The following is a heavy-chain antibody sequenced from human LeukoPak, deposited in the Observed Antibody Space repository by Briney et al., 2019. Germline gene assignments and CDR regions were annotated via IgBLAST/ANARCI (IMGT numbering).Heavy chain of an antibody. D-gene: IGHD6-13*01. J-gene: IGHJ5*02. Sequence: GEALQISFQGSGYGFTSYWIGWGRRMPGKGVEGMGIIYPGDSDTRYSPSFQGQVTISADKSISTAYLQWSSLKASDTAMYYCARAEVYSSSWYGENWFDPWGQGTLVTVSS. CDR1: GYGFTSYW. CDR3: ARAEVYSSSWYGENWFDP. CDR2: IYPGDSDT. V-gene: IGHV5-51*01.